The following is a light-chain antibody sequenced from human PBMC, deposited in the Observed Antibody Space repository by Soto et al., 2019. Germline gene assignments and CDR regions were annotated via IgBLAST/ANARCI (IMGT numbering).Light chain of an antibody. Sequence: EIVLTQSPATLSLSPGERATLSCRASQSVSSYLAWYQQKPGQAPRLLIYDASARATGIPVRFSGSGSGTDFTLTISSLEPEDFAVYYCQQRSNWRSTFGQGTRLEIK. J-gene: IGKJ5*01. V-gene: IGKV3-11*01. CDR2: DAS. CDR1: QSVSSY. CDR3: QQRSNWRST.